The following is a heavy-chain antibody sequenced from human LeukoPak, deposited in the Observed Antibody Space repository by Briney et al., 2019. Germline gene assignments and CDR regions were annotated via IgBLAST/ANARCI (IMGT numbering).Heavy chain of an antibody. CDR1: GGTFSSYA. CDR2: IIPIFGTA. Sequence: GASVKVSCKASGGTFSSYAISWVRQAPGQGLEWMGGIIPIFGTANYAQKFQGRVTITADKSTSTAYMELSSLRSEDTAVYYCAAEHYDFWSGYPLGMDVWGQGTTVTVSS. J-gene: IGHJ6*02. D-gene: IGHD3-3*01. CDR3: AAEHYDFWSGYPLGMDV. V-gene: IGHV1-69*06.